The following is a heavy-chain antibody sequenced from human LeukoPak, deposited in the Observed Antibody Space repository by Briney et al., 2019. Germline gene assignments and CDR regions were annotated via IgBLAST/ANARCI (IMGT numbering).Heavy chain of an antibody. J-gene: IGHJ6*03. CDR1: GGSIRSHY. CDR2: IYYSGST. V-gene: IGHV4-59*11. CDR3: ARGSYMDV. Sequence: SETLSLTCTVSGGSIRSHYWSWIRQPPGKGLEWIGFIYYSGSTDYNPSLKNRVTISVDTSKNQVSLNVSSVTAADTAVYYCARGSYMDVWGKGTTVTVSS.